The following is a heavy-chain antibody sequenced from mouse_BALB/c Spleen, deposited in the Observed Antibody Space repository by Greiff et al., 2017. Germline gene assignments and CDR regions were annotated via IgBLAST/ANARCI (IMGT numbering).Heavy chain of an antibody. Sequence: VQLQQSGPELVKPGASVKISCKASGYTFTDYNMHWVKQSHGKSLEWIGYIYPYNGGTGYNQKFKSKATLTVDNSSSTAYMELRSLTSEDSAVYYCARELYAMDYWGQGTSVTVSS. J-gene: IGHJ4*01. CDR1: GYTFTDYN. CDR2: IYPYNGGT. CDR3: ARELYAMDY. V-gene: IGHV1S29*02.